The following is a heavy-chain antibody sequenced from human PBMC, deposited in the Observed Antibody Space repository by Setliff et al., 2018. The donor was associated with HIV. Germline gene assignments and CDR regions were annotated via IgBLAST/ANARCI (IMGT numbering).Heavy chain of an antibody. V-gene: IGHV1-8*01. J-gene: IGHJ4*01. CDR3: ARVPSPFVQEGYFDD. Sequence: GASVKVSCKASGYTFTSYDINWVRQATGQGLEWMGWMNPNSGNTGYAQKFQGRVTMARNTSISTAYMELRSLRSEDTAVYYCARVPSPFVQEGYFDDWGQGTLVTVSS. CDR2: MNPNSGNT. D-gene: IGHD3-3*01. CDR1: GYTFTSYD.